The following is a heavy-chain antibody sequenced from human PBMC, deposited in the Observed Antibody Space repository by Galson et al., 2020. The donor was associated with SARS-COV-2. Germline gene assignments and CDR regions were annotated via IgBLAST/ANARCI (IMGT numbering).Heavy chain of an antibody. CDR2: TYYRSKWHN. CDR1: GDSVSSNSAA. Sequence: SQTPSLTCAISGDSVSSNSAAWNWIRQSPPRGLEWLGRTYYRSKWHNDYAVSVKNRLTINPDTSKNQFSLQLNSVTPEYTAVYYCARDWEASQNFVIHYYYGMDVWCQGTTVAFSS. CDR3: ARDWEASQNFVIHYYYGMDV. D-gene: IGHD1-26*01. J-gene: IGHJ6*02. V-gene: IGHV6-1*01.